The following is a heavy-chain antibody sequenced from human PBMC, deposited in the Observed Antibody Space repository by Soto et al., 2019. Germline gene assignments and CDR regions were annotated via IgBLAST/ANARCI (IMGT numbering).Heavy chain of an antibody. CDR2: IKPDGSDR. D-gene: IGHD2-21*01. Sequence: EVQLAESGGGLVQPGGSLRLSCAASGFTFSSHWMSWVRQAPGKGLEWVASIKPDGSDRYYVDSVKGRFTISRDNAKKSLYLQMNSLRVEDTAVFYCARLAGSRTIYDSWGQGALVTVSS. CDR1: GFTFSSHW. CDR3: ARLAGSRTIYDS. V-gene: IGHV3-7*01. J-gene: IGHJ4*02.